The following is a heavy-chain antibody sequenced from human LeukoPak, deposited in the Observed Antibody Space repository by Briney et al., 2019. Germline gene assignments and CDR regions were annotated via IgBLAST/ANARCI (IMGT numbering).Heavy chain of an antibody. CDR3: ARDQSGIAVAGTPDY. CDR1: GFTFSSYW. CDR2: IKQDGSEK. D-gene: IGHD6-19*01. Sequence: GGSLRLSCAASGFTFSSYWMSWVRQAPGKGLEWVANIKQDGSEKYYVDSVKGRFTISRDNAKNSLYLQMNSLRAEDTAVYYCARDQSGIAVAGTPDYWGQGTLVTVSS. V-gene: IGHV3-7*01. J-gene: IGHJ4*02.